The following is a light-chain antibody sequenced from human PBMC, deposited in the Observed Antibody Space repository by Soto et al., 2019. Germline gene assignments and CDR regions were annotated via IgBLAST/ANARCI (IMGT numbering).Light chain of an antibody. CDR1: SSNIGSNT. CDR2: SNN. CDR3: AAWDDSLSWV. V-gene: IGLV1-44*01. Sequence: QPVLTQPPSASGTPGQRVTISCSGSSSNIGSNTVNWYQQLPGTAPKHLIFSNNQRPSGVPDRFSGSKSGTSASLAIGGLQPEDEADYYCAAWDDSLSWVFGGGTKLTVL. J-gene: IGLJ3*02.